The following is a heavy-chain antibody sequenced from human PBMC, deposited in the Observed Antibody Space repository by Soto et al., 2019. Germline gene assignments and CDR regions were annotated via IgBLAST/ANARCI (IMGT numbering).Heavy chain of an antibody. V-gene: IGHV3-30-3*01. J-gene: IGHJ4*02. CDR1: GFTFSSYA. Sequence: PGGSLRLSCAASGFTFSSYAMHWVRQAPGKGLEWVAVISYDGSNKYYADSVKGRFTISRDNSKNTLYLQMNSLRAEDTAVYYCARGEWEPNLDYWGQGTLVTVSS. CDR2: ISYDGSNK. CDR3: ARGEWEPNLDY. D-gene: IGHD1-26*01.